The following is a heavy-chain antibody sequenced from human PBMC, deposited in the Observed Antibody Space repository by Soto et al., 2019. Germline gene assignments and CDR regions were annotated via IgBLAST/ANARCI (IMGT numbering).Heavy chain of an antibody. Sequence: QVQLVESGGGLVQPGKSLRLSCAASGFSISDHYMSWIRQAPGKGLEWVSYISNSGDTRYYVDSVKGRFAISRDNAKNSIYLRLNNVRAEDTAVYYCAGFWSGYYSRFDPWGQGTLVTVSS. J-gene: IGHJ5*02. CDR2: ISNSGDTR. V-gene: IGHV3-11*01. CDR3: AGFWSGYYSRFDP. D-gene: IGHD3-3*01. CDR1: GFSISDHY.